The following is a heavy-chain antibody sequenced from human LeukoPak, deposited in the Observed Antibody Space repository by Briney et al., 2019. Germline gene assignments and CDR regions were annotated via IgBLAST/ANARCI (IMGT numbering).Heavy chain of an antibody. Sequence: GGSLRLSCAASGFTFSIYAMSWVRQAPGGGLEWVSSITGNGACTFYTDSVRGRFTISRDNSKNTLFLQMNSLRAEDTAIYYCAKDRPNYYDSSGHYYRRNGDYWGQGTLVTVSS. CDR1: GFTFSIYA. CDR3: AKDRPNYYDSSGHYYRRNGDY. J-gene: IGHJ4*02. V-gene: IGHV3-23*01. CDR2: ITGNGACT. D-gene: IGHD3-22*01.